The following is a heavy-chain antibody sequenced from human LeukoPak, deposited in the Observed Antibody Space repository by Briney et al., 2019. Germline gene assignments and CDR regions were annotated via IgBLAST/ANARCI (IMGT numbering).Heavy chain of an antibody. V-gene: IGHV3-66*01. J-gene: IGHJ5*02. CDR2: TYSATST. CDR3: ARGVVGDRDNWFDP. Sequence: GGSLRLSCAASGFTVSSNHMSWVRQAPGKGLGWVSITYSATSTYYADSVKGRFTISRDNSKNTLYLQMNSLRVEDTAVYFCARGVVGDRDNWFDPWGQGTLVTVSS. D-gene: IGHD1-26*01. CDR1: GFTVSSNH.